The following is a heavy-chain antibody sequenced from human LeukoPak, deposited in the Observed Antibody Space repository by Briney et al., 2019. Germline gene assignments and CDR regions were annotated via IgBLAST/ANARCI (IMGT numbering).Heavy chain of an antibody. Sequence: PGGSLRLSCAASGFTFSSYGMHWVRQAPGKGLEWVAFIRYDGSNKYYADSVKGRFTISRDNSKNTLYLQMNSLRAEDTAVYYCANVGRDGYNPFIDYWGQGTPVTVSS. CDR3: ANVGRDGYNPFIDY. D-gene: IGHD5-24*01. J-gene: IGHJ4*02. CDR2: IRYDGSNK. CDR1: GFTFSSYG. V-gene: IGHV3-30*02.